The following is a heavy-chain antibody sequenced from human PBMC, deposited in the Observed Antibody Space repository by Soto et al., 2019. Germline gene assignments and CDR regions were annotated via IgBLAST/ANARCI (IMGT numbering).Heavy chain of an antibody. Sequence: ASVKVSCKASGGTFSSYRINWLRQAPGQGLEWVGGIVPIYRTADYAQKFQGRVTITADESARTSYMELRSLKSQDTAAYYCVRDSGAKLSSSWGQGTLVTVSS. CDR2: IVPIYRTA. V-gene: IGHV1-69*13. J-gene: IGHJ4*01. CDR3: VRDSGAKLSSS. CDR1: GGTFSSYR. D-gene: IGHD6-13*01.